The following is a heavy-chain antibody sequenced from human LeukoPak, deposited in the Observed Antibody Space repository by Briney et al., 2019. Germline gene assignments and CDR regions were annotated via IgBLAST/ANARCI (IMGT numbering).Heavy chain of an antibody. D-gene: IGHD2-2*01. CDR2: IGSSGTYI. Sequence: GGSLRLSCAASGFTLSSYSMNWVRQAPGKGLEWVSSIGSSGTYIYYADSVKGRFTISRDNAKNSLYLQMNSLRAEDTAVYYCARAAVVPAAMSYYYYYYMDVWGKGTTVTISS. CDR3: ARAAVVPAAMSYYYYYYMDV. V-gene: IGHV3-21*01. J-gene: IGHJ6*03. CDR1: GFTLSSYS.